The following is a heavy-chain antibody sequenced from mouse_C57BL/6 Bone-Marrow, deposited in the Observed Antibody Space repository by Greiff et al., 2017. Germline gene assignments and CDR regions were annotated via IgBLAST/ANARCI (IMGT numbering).Heavy chain of an antibody. V-gene: IGHV1-4*01. D-gene: IGHD1-1*01. CDR2: INPSSGYT. CDR3: ARHYGSSDWYFEV. J-gene: IGHJ1*03. CDR1: GYTFTSYT. Sequence: VQLQQSGAELARPGASVKMSCKASGYTFTSYTMHWVKQRPGQGLEWIGYINPSSGYTTYNQKFKDKATLTADKSSSTAYMQLSSLTHEDSAVYYCARHYGSSDWYFEVWGTGTTVTVSS.